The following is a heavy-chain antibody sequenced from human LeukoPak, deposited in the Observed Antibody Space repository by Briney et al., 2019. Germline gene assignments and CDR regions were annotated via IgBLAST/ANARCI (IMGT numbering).Heavy chain of an antibody. CDR3: ARGYGSSWYYFDY. CDR1: GGSISTYY. V-gene: IGHV4-59*01. CDR2: IYYSGST. D-gene: IGHD6-13*01. Sequence: KTSETLSLTCTVSGGSISTYYWSWIRQPPGKGLEWIGYIYYSGSTNHNPSLKSRVTISVDTSKNQFSLRLSSVTAADTAVYYCARGYGSSWYYFDYWGQGTLVTVSS. J-gene: IGHJ4*02.